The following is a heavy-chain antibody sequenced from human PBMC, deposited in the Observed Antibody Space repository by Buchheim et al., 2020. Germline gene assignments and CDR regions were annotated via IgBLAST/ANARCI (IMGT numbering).Heavy chain of an antibody. CDR1: GFTFSSYG. CDR2: IRYDGSNK. D-gene: IGHD2-21*01. Sequence: QVQLVESGGGVVQPGRSLRLSCAASGFTFSSYGMHWVRQAPGKGLEWVAFIRYDGSNKHYADSVKGRFTISRDNSKNTLYLQMNSLRAEDTAVYYCAKDGDGWLDYWGQETL. V-gene: IGHV3-30*02. CDR3: AKDGDGWLDY. J-gene: IGHJ4*02.